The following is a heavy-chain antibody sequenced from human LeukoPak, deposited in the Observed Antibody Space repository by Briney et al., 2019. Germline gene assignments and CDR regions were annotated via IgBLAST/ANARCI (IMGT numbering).Heavy chain of an antibody. CDR3: ARDRGRSYYYYYYMDV. CDR1: GYTFTSYG. Sequence: ASVKVSCKASGYTFTSYGISWVRQAPRQGLEWMGWISAYNGNTNYAQKLQGRVTMTTDTSTNTAYMELRSLTSDDTAVYYCARDRGRSYYYYYYMDVWGEGTTATVSS. J-gene: IGHJ6*03. V-gene: IGHV1-18*01. CDR2: ISAYNGNT.